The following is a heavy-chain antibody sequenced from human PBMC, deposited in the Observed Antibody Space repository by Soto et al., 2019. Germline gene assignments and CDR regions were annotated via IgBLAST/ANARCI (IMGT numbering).Heavy chain of an antibody. J-gene: IGHJ4*02. Sequence: GGALRLSCAASGFTFTRYSMSWVRQAPGKGLEWVSSISSTTNYIYYGDSMKGRFTISRDNAKNSLYLEMNSLRAEDTAVYYCARESEDLTSNFDYWGQGTLVPVSS. CDR1: GFTFTRYS. CDR2: ISSTTNYI. V-gene: IGHV3-21*06. CDR3: ARESEDLTSNFDY.